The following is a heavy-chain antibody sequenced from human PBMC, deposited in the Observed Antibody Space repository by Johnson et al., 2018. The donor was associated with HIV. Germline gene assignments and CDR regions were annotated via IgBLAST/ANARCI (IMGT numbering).Heavy chain of an antibody. D-gene: IGHD3-10*01. CDR2: IKQDGSEK. V-gene: IGHV3-7*05. Sequence: VQLVESGGGVVQPGTSLRLSCAASGFTFRSYWLSWVRQAPGKGLEWVANIKQDGSEKYYVDSVKGRFTISRDNAKNSLYLQTNSLRAEDTAVYYCALEAVRSTDAFDIWGQGTMVTVSS. J-gene: IGHJ3*02. CDR1: GFTFRSYW. CDR3: ALEAVRSTDAFDI.